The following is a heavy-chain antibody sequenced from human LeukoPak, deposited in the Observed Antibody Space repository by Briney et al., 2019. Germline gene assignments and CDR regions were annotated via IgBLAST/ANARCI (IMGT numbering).Heavy chain of an antibody. V-gene: IGHV1-8*01. CDR1: GYTFTIYD. J-gene: IGHJ5*02. D-gene: IGHD3-10*01. CDR3: ARGGKVRGVFPKYNWFDP. Sequence: ASVTVSYKASGYTFTIYDINWGRQATGQGIEWMGWMNPNSGNTGYAQKFQGRVTMTRNTSISTAYMELSSLRSEDTAVYYCARGGKVRGVFPKYNWFDPWGQGTLVTVSS. CDR2: MNPNSGNT.